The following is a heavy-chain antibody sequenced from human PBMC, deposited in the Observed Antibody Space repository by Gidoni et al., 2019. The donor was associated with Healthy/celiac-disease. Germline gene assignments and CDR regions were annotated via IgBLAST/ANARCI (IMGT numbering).Heavy chain of an antibody. D-gene: IGHD3-3*01. CDR2: ISGSGGST. CDR1: GFTFSSYA. V-gene: IGHV3-23*01. J-gene: IGHJ4*02. CDR3: AKCPSITIFGVVIIAPFDY. Sequence: EVQLLESGGGLVQPGGSLRLSCAASGFTFSSYAMSWVRQAPGKGLEWVSAISGSGGSTYYADSVKGRFTISRDNSKNTLYLQMNSLRAEDTAVYYCAKCPSITIFGVVIIAPFDYWGQGTLVTVSS.